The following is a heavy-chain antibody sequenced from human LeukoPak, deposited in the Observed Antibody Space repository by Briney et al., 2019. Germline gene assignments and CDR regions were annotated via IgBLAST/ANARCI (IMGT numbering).Heavy chain of an antibody. J-gene: IGHJ4*02. CDR1: GFTVITND. CDR3: AKDAQRGFDYSNSLDN. Sequence: GGSLRLSCAASGFTVITNDMTWVRQAPGKGLEWVSVLYSDGNTKYADSVQGRFTISRDNFQRTVYLQMNSLRAEDTAVYYCAKDAQRGFDYSNSLDNWGQGTLVTVSS. D-gene: IGHD4-11*01. V-gene: IGHV3-53*01. CDR2: LYSDGNT.